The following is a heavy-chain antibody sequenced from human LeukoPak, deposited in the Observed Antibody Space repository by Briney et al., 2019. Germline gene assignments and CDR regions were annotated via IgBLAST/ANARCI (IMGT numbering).Heavy chain of an antibody. V-gene: IGHV3-23*01. J-gene: IGHJ4*02. CDR3: AKVGNYYGSGSQRSGSYYFDY. Sequence: GGSLRLSCAASGFTFSSYAMSWVRQAPGKGLEWVSAISGSGGSTYYADSVKGRFTISRDNSKNTLYLQMNSLRAEDTAIYYCAKVGNYYGSGSQRSGSYYFDYWGQGTLVTVSS. D-gene: IGHD3-10*01. CDR1: GFTFSSYA. CDR2: ISGSGGST.